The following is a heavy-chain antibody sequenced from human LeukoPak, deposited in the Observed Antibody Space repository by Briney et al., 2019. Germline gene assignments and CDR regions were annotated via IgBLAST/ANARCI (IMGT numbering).Heavy chain of an antibody. CDR1: GFTFSSYA. CDR3: ARGSGSSNFDY. D-gene: IGHD1-26*01. Sequence: GGSLRLSCAASGFTFSSYAMSWVRQAPGRGLEWVSAISGSGGSTYYADSVKGRFTISRDNSKNTLYLQMNSLRAEDTAVYYCARGSGSSNFDYWGQGTLVTVSS. CDR2: ISGSGGST. J-gene: IGHJ4*02. V-gene: IGHV3-23*01.